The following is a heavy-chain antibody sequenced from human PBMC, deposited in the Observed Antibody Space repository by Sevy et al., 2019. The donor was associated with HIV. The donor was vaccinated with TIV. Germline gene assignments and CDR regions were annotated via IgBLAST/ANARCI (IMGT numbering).Heavy chain of an antibody. V-gene: IGHV1-2*02. CDR1: GYTFTGYY. Sequence: ASVKVSCKASGYTFTGYYMHWVRQAPGQGLEWMGWINPNSGGTNYAQKFQGRVTMTRDTSISTAYMELSRLRSDDTAVYYCASGTGPVSYYYYYGMDIWGQGTTVTVSS. CDR3: ASGTGPVSYYYYYGMDI. CDR2: INPNSGGT. D-gene: IGHD7-27*01. J-gene: IGHJ6*02.